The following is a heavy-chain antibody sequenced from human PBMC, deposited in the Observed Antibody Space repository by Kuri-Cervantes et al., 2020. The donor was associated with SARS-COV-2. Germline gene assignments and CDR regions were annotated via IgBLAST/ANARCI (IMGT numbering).Heavy chain of an antibody. V-gene: IGHV3-21*05. CDR3: ARRSSGWYVSFDY. CDR1: GFNFSTTD. D-gene: IGHD6-19*01. CDR2: ISSSSSYT. J-gene: IGHJ4*02. Sequence: GESLKISCVASGFNFSTTDMHWVRQAPGKGLEWVSYISSSSSYTNYADSVKGRFTISRDNAKNSLYLQMNSLRAEDTAVYYCARRSSGWYVSFDYWGQGTLVTVSS.